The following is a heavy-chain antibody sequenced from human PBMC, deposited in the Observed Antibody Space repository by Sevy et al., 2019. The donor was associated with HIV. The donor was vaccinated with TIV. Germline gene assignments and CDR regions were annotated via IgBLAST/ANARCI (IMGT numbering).Heavy chain of an antibody. J-gene: IGHJ5*02. Sequence: GGSLRLSCAASGFTFSSYSMNWVRQAPGKGLEWVSSISSSSSYIYYADSVKGRFTISRGNAKNSLYLQMNSLRAEDTAVYYCARDLGYCSSTSCYGQSNWFDPWGQGTLVTVSS. D-gene: IGHD2-2*01. V-gene: IGHV3-21*01. CDR3: ARDLGYCSSTSCYGQSNWFDP. CDR1: GFTFSSYS. CDR2: ISSSSSYI.